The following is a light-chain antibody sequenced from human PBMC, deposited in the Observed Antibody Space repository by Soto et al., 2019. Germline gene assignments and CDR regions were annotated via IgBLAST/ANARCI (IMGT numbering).Light chain of an antibody. CDR1: QNVRSNY. Sequence: VVSQSLVTLSLPPAERVTLACRASQNVRSNYLAWYQQQPGQAPRLLIYGASTRAAGTPDRFSGSGSGTDFSLTISRLEPEDYAVYYCQQYGSLLPGITFGGGTKVDIK. V-gene: IGKV3-20*01. CDR2: GAS. CDR3: QQYGSLLPGIT. J-gene: IGKJ4*01.